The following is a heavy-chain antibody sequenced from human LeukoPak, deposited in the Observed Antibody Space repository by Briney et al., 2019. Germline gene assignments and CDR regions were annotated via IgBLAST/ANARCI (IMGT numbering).Heavy chain of an antibody. CDR3: ARVPVNTRGYSYGYADY. CDR1: GGSFSGYF. Sequence: PSETLSLTCAVYGGSFSGYFWSWIRQPPGKGLEWIGEINDSESANYNPSLKSRFTISVDTSKNQFSLKLSSVTAADTAVYYCARVPVNTRGYSYGYADYWGQGNLVTVSS. D-gene: IGHD5-18*01. CDR2: INDSESA. J-gene: IGHJ4*02. V-gene: IGHV4-34*01.